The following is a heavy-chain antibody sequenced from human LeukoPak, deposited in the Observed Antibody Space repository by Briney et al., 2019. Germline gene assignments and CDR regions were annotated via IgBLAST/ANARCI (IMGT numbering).Heavy chain of an antibody. V-gene: IGHV3-15*01. CDR1: GFTFSNAW. Sequence: GGSLRLSCAASGFTFSNAWMSWVRQAPGKGLEWVGRIKSKTDGGTTDYAAPVKGRFTISRDDSKNTLYLQMNSLKTEDTAVYYCTTVPGYGSGSLVYYYYYGMDVWGQGTTVTVS. CDR3: TTVPGYGSGSLVYYYYYGMDV. D-gene: IGHD3-10*01. J-gene: IGHJ6*02. CDR2: IKSKTDGGTT.